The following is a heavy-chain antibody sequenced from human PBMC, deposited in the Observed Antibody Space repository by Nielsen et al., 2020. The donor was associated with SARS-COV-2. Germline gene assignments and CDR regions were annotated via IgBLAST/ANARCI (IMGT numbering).Heavy chain of an antibody. CDR1: GFTFSDYY. CDR3: AREFGGYSYGYEDY. J-gene: IGHJ4*02. Sequence: SLKISCAAFGFTFSDYYMSWIRQAPGKGLEWVSYISSSSSYTNYADSVKGRFTISRDNAKNSLYLQMNSLRAEDTAVYYCAREFGGYSYGYEDYWGQGTLVTVSS. V-gene: IGHV3-11*05. D-gene: IGHD5-18*01. CDR2: ISSSSSYT.